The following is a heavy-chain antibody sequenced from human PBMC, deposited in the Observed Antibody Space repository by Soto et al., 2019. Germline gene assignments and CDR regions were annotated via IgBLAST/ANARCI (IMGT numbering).Heavy chain of an antibody. Sequence: EVKLVEAGGGLVQPGSSLRLSCAASGFTFDDYAMHWVRQPPGKGLEWVSGIRWNSGSLGYADSVKGRFTISRDNGKKSVYLHLNSLRAEDTAFYFCSKDLSPAVAVTSIDYWGHGTLVTVSA. CDR2: IRWNSGSL. CDR1: GFTFDDYA. J-gene: IGHJ4*01. D-gene: IGHD6-19*01. CDR3: SKDLSPAVAVTSIDY. V-gene: IGHV3-9*01.